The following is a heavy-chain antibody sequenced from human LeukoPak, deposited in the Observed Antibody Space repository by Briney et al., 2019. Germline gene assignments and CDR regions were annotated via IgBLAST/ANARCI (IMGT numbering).Heavy chain of an antibody. CDR3: ATGYGRGGCYYLYYFDY. CDR2: MNPNSGST. Sequence: ASVKVSCKASGYTFTSYDINWVRQATGQGLEWMGWMNPNSGSTGYAQKFQGRVTMTRNTSISTAYMELSSLGSGDTAVYYCATGYGRGGCYYLYYFDYSVQGTLVPVSS. D-gene: IGHD2-15*01. CDR1: GYTFTSYD. V-gene: IGHV1-8*01. J-gene: IGHJ4*02.